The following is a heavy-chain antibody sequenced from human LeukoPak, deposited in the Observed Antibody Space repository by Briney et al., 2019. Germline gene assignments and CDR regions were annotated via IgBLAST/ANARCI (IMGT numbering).Heavy chain of an antibody. Sequence: PSETLSLTCTVSGDSISSYYWSWIRQSPGKGLEWIGYIYYSGNTNSNPSLKSRVVLSLDTSKNQYSLKLSSVTAADTAVYYCARPMVRGVTPLGYWGQGTLVTVSS. CDR3: ARPMVRGVTPLGY. J-gene: IGHJ4*02. V-gene: IGHV4-59*01. D-gene: IGHD3-10*01. CDR2: IYYSGNT. CDR1: GDSISSYY.